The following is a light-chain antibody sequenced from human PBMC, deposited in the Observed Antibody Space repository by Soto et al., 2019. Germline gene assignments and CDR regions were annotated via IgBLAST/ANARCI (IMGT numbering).Light chain of an antibody. J-gene: IGKJ4*01. V-gene: IGKV3-20*01. CDR1: QSVSSSY. CDR3: QQYGSSLGVT. CDR2: GAS. Sequence: EIVLTQSPGTLSLSPGERATLSCRASQSVSSSYLAWYQQKPGQAPRLLIYGASSRATGIPDRFSGSGSGTDFTLTISRLEPEDFAVDYCQQYGSSLGVTFGGGTKVEIK.